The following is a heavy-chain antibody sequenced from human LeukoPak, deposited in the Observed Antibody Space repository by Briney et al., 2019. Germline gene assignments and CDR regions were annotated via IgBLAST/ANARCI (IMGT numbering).Heavy chain of an antibody. CDR2: IIPIFGTA. CDR3: ARERITIFGVVNRWYFDL. V-gene: IGHV1-69*13. CDR1: GGTFSSYA. J-gene: IGHJ2*01. D-gene: IGHD3-3*01. Sequence: SVKVSCKASGGTFSSYAISWVRQAPGRGLEWMGGIIPIFGTANYAQKFQGRVTITADESTSTAYMELSSLRSEDTAVYYCARERITIFGVVNRWYFDLWGRGTLVTVSS.